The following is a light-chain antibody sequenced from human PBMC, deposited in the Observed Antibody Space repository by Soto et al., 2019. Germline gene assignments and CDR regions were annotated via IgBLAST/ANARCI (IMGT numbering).Light chain of an antibody. CDR1: SSDVGSYNL. Sequence: QSVLTQPASVSGSPGQSITISCTGTSSDVGSYNLVSWYQQHPGKVPKLMIYEVSKRPSGVSNRFSGSKSGNTASLTISGLQAEDEADYYCCSYAGSSTLVFGTGTKVTVL. J-gene: IGLJ1*01. CDR2: EVS. CDR3: CSYAGSSTLV. V-gene: IGLV2-23*02.